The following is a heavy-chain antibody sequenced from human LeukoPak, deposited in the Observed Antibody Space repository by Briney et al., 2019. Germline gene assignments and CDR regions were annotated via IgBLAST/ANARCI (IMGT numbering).Heavy chain of an antibody. CDR1: GGSFSGYY. J-gene: IGHJ5*02. CDR2: INHIGST. D-gene: IGHD2-15*01. Sequence: PSETLSLTCAVYGGSFSGYYWSWIRQPPGKGLEWIGEINHIGSTNYNPSLKSRVTISVDTSKNQFSLKLSSVTAADTAVYYCARGRRILRVVVAAASWFDPWGQGTLVTVSS. CDR3: ARGRRILRVVVAAASWFDP. V-gene: IGHV4-34*01.